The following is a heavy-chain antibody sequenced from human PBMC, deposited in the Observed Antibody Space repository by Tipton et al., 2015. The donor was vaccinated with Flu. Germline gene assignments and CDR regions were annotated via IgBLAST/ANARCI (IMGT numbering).Heavy chain of an antibody. CDR1: GGSISSYY. CDR3: ARDRNTWYSSGWGYFDY. J-gene: IGHJ4*02. Sequence: TLSLTCTVSGGSISSYYWSWIRQPAGKGLEWIGRIYTSGSTNYNPSLKSRVTMSVDTSKNQFSLKLSSVTAADTAVYYCARDRNTWYSSGWGYFDYWGQGTLVTVSS. V-gene: IGHV4-4*07. D-gene: IGHD6-19*01. CDR2: IYTSGST.